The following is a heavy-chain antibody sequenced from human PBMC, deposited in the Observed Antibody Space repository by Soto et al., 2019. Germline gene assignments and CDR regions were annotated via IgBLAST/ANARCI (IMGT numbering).Heavy chain of an antibody. V-gene: IGHV1-18*01. D-gene: IGHD2-21*02. CDR3: ARSIVVVTALDY. CDR1: GYTFTNSG. Sequence: ASVKVSCQASGYTFTNSGISWVRQAPGQGLEWMGWINADNGITKYSHKFQGRVTITRDTSASTAYMELSSLRSEDTAVYYCARSIVVVTALDYWRQGTLVTVSS. CDR2: INADNGIT. J-gene: IGHJ4*02.